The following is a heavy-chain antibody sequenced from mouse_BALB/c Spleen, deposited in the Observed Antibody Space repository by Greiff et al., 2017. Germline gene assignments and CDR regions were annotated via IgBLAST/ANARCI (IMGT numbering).Heavy chain of an antibody. CDR1: GFTFSSYT. J-gene: IGHJ2*01. Sequence: EVKLVESGGGLVQPGGSLKLSCAASGFTFSSYTMSWVRQTPEKRLEWVAYISNGGGSTYYPDTVKGRFTISRDNAKNTLYLQMSSLKSEDTAMYYCARRLITTDYFDYWGQGTTLTVSS. D-gene: IGHD1-1*01. V-gene: IGHV5-12-2*01. CDR2: ISNGGGST. CDR3: ARRLITTDYFDY.